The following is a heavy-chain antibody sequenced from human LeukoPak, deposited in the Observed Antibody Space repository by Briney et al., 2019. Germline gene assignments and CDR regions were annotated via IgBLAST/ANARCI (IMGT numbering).Heavy chain of an antibody. CDR1: GFIFDDYA. CDR2: ISWNSGSI. V-gene: IGHV3-9*01. D-gene: IGHD4-11*01. CDR3: ALTRDYMNWFDP. Sequence: GGSLRLSCAASGFIFDDYAMHWVRQAPGKGLEWVSGISWNSGSIGYADSVKGRFTISRDNAKNSLYLQMNSLRAEDTALYYWALTRDYMNWFDPWGQGTLVTVSS. J-gene: IGHJ5*02.